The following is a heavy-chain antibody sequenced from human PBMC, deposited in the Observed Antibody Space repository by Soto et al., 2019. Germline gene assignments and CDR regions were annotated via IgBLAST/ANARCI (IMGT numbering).Heavy chain of an antibody. Sequence: GGSLRLSCAASGFTFDDYTMHWVRQAPGKGLEWVSLISCNGGSTYYADSVKGRFTISRDNSKNSLYLQMNSLRAEDTAVYYCANDRVEQQLVPDYWGQGTLVTVSS. CDR3: ANDRVEQQLVPDY. V-gene: IGHV3-43*01. D-gene: IGHD6-13*01. J-gene: IGHJ4*02. CDR1: GFTFDDYT. CDR2: ISCNGGST.